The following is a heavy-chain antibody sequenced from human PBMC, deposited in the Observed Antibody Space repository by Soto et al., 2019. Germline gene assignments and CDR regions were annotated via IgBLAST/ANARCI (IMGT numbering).Heavy chain of an antibody. V-gene: IGHV1-46*01. D-gene: IGHD6-13*01. CDR3: ARGGSLAAPGEGLDV. CDR1: GYTFTTYY. Sequence: XSVKVSCKASGYTFTTYYIHWVRQAPGQGLEWMGMTNPGGGTASYAHKFQGRVTMTTDTSTTTVYMDLRSLTSDDTAVYYCARGGSLAAPGEGLDVWGQGNTVTVSS. J-gene: IGHJ6*02. CDR2: TNPGGGTA.